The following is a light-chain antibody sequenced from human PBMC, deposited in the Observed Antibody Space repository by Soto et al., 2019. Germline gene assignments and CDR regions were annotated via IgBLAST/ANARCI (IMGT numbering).Light chain of an antibody. V-gene: IGLV2-8*01. CDR2: EVN. CDR1: SSDIGGYNS. J-gene: IGLJ3*02. CDR3: SSSAGIYHYLV. Sequence: LTQPPSASGSPGQSVTISCTGTSSDIGGYNSVSWYQQHPGKAPRLMIYEVNKRPSGVPDRFSGSKSGYTASLTVSGLQTEDEAFYYCSSSAGIYHYLVFGGGTQLTVL.